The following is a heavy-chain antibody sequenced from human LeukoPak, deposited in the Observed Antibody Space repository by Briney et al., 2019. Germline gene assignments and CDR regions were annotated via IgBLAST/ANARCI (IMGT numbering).Heavy chain of an antibody. D-gene: IGHD1-26*01. Sequence: GASVKVSCKASGYTFTSYGISWVRQAPGQGLEWMGWISAYNGNTNYAQKLQGRVTMTTDTSTSTAYMELRGLRSDDTAVYYCARGVSGSYYDAFDIWGQGTMVTVSS. CDR1: GYTFTSYG. CDR3: ARGVSGSYYDAFDI. CDR2: ISAYNGNT. J-gene: IGHJ3*02. V-gene: IGHV1-18*01.